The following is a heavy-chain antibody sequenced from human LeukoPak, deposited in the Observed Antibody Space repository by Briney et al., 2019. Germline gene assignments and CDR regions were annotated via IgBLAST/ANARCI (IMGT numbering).Heavy chain of an antibody. V-gene: IGHV4-38-2*01. CDR1: GYSISIGYY. Sequence: PSETLSLTCGVSGYSISIGYYWGWIRQPPGKGLEWIGSIYHSGSTYYNPSLKSRVTISVDTSKNQFSLKLSSVTAADTAVYYCARRPSGSYHFDYWGQGTLVTVSS. J-gene: IGHJ4*02. CDR3: ARRPSGSYHFDY. D-gene: IGHD1-26*01. CDR2: IYHSGST.